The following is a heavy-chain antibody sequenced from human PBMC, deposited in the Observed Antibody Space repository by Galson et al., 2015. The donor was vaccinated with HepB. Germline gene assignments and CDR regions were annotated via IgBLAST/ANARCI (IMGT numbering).Heavy chain of an antibody. CDR2: IYYSGST. D-gene: IGHD6-13*01. V-gene: IGHV4-59*12. CDR1: GGSISSYY. J-gene: IGHJ2*01. CDR3: ARGLGSSWLPHRFDWYFDL. Sequence: SETLSLTCTVSGGSISSYYWSWIRQPPGKGLEWIGYIYYSGSTNYNPSLKSRVTISVDTSKNQFSLKLSSVTAADTAVYYCARGLGSSWLPHRFDWYFDLWGRGTLVTVSS.